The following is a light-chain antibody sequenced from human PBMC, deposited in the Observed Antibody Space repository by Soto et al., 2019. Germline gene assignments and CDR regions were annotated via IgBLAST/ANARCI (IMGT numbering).Light chain of an antibody. CDR1: QSVSSSY. V-gene: IGKV3-20*01. CDR3: QQYGSSPRT. CDR2: GAS. J-gene: IGKJ1*01. Sequence: LLRSQGTVSSSPGGRASLSCRATQSVSSSYLAWYQQKPGQAPRLLIYGASSRATGIPDRFSGSGSGTDFTLTISRLEPEDFAVYYCQQYGSSPRTFGQGTKVDIK.